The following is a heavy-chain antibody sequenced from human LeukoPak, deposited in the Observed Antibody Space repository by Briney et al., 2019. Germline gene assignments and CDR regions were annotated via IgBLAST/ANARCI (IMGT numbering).Heavy chain of an antibody. CDR3: AKDGGAGVGSTALDY. J-gene: IGHJ4*02. Sequence: GGSLRLSCAASRFTFDEYAMHWIRQAPGKGLEWVSGISWNSGSIGYADSVKGRFTISRDNAKNSLHLQMNSLRPEDTALYYCAKDGGAGVGSTALDYWGQGTLVTVSS. CDR2: ISWNSGSI. D-gene: IGHD1-26*01. V-gene: IGHV3-9*01. CDR1: RFTFDEYA.